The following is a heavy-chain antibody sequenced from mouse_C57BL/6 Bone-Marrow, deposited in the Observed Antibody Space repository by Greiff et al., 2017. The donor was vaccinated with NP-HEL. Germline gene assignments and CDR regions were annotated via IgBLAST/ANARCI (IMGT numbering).Heavy chain of an antibody. V-gene: IGHV14-3*01. CDR2: IDPANGNT. Sequence: EVQLQQSVAELVRPGASVKLSCTASGFTIKNTYMHWVKQRPEQGLEWIGRIDPANGNTKYASKFQGKATITADTSSSTAYLQLSSLTSEDTAVYYCAREGMVTSWFAYWGQGTLVTVSA. CDR1: GFTIKNTY. J-gene: IGHJ3*01. CDR3: AREGMVTSWFAY. D-gene: IGHD2-2*01.